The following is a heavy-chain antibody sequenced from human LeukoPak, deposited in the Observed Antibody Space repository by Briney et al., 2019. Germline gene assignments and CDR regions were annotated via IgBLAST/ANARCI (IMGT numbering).Heavy chain of an antibody. CDR2: INPSGGST. D-gene: IGHD1-26*01. Sequence: ASVKVSCKASGYTFTSYYMHWVRQAPGQGLEWMGIINPSGGSTSYTQKFQGRVTMTRDTSTSTVYMELSSLRSEDTAVYYCARPGLGATTFDYWGQGTLVTVSS. V-gene: IGHV1-46*01. CDR3: ARPGLGATTFDY. J-gene: IGHJ4*02. CDR1: GYTFTSYY.